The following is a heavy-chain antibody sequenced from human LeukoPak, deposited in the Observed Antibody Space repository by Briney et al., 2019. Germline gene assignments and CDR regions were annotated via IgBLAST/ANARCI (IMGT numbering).Heavy chain of an antibody. V-gene: IGHV4-59*01. CDR3: ARGDYYDRNWFDP. CDR2: IYYSGST. Sequence: PSETLSLTCAVYGGSFSGYYWSWIRQPPGKGLEWIGYIYYSGSTNYNPSLKSRVTISVDTSKNQFSLKLSSVTAADTAVYYCARGDYYDRNWFDPWGQGTLVTVSS. CDR1: GGSFSGYY. D-gene: IGHD3-22*01. J-gene: IGHJ5*02.